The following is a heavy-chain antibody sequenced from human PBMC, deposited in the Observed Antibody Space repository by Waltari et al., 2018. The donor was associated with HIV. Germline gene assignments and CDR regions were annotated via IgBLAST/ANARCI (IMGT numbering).Heavy chain of an antibody. CDR1: GGSIRSYY. Sequence: QVQLQESGPGLVKPSETLSLTCTVSGGSIRSYYWSWTRQPPGQGLEWIGYIYYSGSTNYNPSLKSRVTISVDTSKNQFSLKLSSVTAADTAVYYCARGGSITMVRGVIIPYGMDVWGQGTTVTVSS. D-gene: IGHD3-10*01. J-gene: IGHJ6*02. V-gene: IGHV4-59*01. CDR3: ARGGSITMVRGVIIPYGMDV. CDR2: IYYSGST.